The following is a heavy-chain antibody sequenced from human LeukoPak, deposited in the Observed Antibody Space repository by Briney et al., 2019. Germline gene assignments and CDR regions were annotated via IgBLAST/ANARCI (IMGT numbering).Heavy chain of an antibody. CDR2: ISWSSGRI. J-gene: IGHJ3*02. CDR3: AKDGPGAFDI. CDR1: GFKFDDYA. V-gene: IGHV3-9*03. Sequence: PGGSLRLSCVASGFKFDDYAMHWVRHAPGKGLEWVSGISWSSGRIAYGGSVKGRFTISRDNAKNSLYLQMNSLRAEDMALYFCAKDGPGAFDIWGQGTMVTVSS.